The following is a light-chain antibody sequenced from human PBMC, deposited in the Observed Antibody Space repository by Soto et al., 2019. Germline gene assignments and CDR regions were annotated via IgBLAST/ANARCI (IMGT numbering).Light chain of an antibody. CDR2: STN. J-gene: IGLJ2*01. Sequence: QAVVTQEPSFSVSPGGTVTLTCGLSSDSVSTSYYPSWYQQTPGQAPRTLIYSTNTRSSGVPDRFSGSILGNKAALTITGAQADDESDYYCVLYMGSGFVVFGGGTKVTVL. CDR3: VLYMGSGFVV. CDR1: SDSVSTSYY. V-gene: IGLV8-61*01.